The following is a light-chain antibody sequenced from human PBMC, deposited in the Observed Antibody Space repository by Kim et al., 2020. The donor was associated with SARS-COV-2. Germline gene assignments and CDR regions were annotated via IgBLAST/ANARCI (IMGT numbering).Light chain of an antibody. J-gene: IGLJ3*02. V-gene: IGLV3-21*04. CDR3: QVWDSDSDHWV. Sequence: SSSLPPPPSFSAAPGETARIPCGGDNIGSKSVQWYQRRPGQAPVAVMYYDNDRPSGIPDRFSGSNSGNTATLTINRVDAGDEADYFCQVWDSDSDHWVFGGGTQLTVL. CDR2: YDN. CDR1: NIGSKS.